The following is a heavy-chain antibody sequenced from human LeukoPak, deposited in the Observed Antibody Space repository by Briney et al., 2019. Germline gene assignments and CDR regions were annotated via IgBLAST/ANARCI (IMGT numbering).Heavy chain of an antibody. D-gene: IGHD3-3*01. Sequence: SETLSLTCLVSGEPISSYYWSWIRQAPGRGPEYIGNIYYNGNTNYNPSLKSRVTISVDASKNQFSLKVDSVSAADTAVYYCARGDYDFWSGNWRFDPWGQGTLVTVSS. CDR1: GEPISSYY. CDR3: ARGDYDFWSGNWRFDP. V-gene: IGHV4-59*01. J-gene: IGHJ5*02. CDR2: IYYNGNT.